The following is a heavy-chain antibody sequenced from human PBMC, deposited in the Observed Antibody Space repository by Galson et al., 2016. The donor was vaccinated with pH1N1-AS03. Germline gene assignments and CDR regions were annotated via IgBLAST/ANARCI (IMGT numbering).Heavy chain of an antibody. CDR1: GYTFISYV. Sequence: SVKVSCKASGYTFISYVVHWVRQAPGQRLEWMGWINAGNGNTTYSQSFQGRVTITRDTSASKAYMESSSLRSEDTAVYYCARGRGSYGMDVWGQGTTVPVSS. CDR3: ARGRGSYGMDV. CDR2: INAGNGNT. D-gene: IGHD1-26*01. J-gene: IGHJ6*02. V-gene: IGHV1-3*01.